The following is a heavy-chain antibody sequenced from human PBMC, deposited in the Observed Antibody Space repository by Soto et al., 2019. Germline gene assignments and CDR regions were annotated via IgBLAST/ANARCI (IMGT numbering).Heavy chain of an antibody. CDR2: IYYSGST. J-gene: IGHJ4*02. CDR1: GGSISSYY. Sequence: QVQLQESGPGLVKPSETLSLTCTVSGGSISSYYWSWIRQPPGKGLEWIGYIYYSGSTYYIPSLKSRVTISGDPSKNQFSLKLTSVTAADTAVYFCARGGWRQIDYWGQGTLVTVSS. D-gene: IGHD3-3*01. V-gene: IGHV4-59*08. CDR3: ARGGWRQIDY.